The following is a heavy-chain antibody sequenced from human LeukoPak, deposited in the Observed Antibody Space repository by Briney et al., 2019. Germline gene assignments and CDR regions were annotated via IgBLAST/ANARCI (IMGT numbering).Heavy chain of an antibody. CDR2: FDPEDGET. V-gene: IGHV1-24*01. CDR3: ATDRQHGDYVGYFDY. Sequence: ASVKVSCKVSGYTLTELSMHWVRQAPGKGLEWMGGFDPEDGETIYAQKFQGRVTMTEDTSTDTAYMELSSLRSEDTAVYYCATDRQHGDYVGYFDYWGQGTLVTVSS. J-gene: IGHJ4*02. D-gene: IGHD4-17*01. CDR1: GYTLTELS.